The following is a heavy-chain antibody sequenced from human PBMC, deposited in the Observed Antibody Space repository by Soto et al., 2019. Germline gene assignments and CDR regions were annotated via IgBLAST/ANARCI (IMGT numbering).Heavy chain of an antibody. CDR1: GGSISSYY. J-gene: IGHJ6*02. D-gene: IGHD2-8*01. CDR3: ARALAATPPLWCIVAAAYSSHRMDV. Sequence: SETLSLTCTVSGGSISSYYWSWIRQPPGKGLEWIGYIYYSGSTNYNPSLKSRVTISLGSSKNQFSLELNSVTAAYTAVYYCARALAATPPLWCIVAAAYSSHRMDVRGQGTTVTVSS. CDR2: IYYSGST. V-gene: IGHV4-59*01.